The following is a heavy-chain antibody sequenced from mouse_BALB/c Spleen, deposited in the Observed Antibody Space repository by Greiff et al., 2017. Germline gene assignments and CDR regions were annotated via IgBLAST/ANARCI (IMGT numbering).Heavy chain of an antibody. CDR1: GYTFTSYY. J-gene: IGHJ3*01. V-gene: IGHV1S81*02. CDR3: TREDGYDGFAY. D-gene: IGHD2-2*01. Sequence: VQRVESGAELVKPGASVKLSCKASGYTFTSYYMYWVKQRPGQGLEWIGEINPSNGGTNFNEKFKSKATLTVDKSSSTAYMQLSSLTSEDSAVYYCTREDGYDGFAYWGQGTLVTVSA. CDR2: INPSNGGT.